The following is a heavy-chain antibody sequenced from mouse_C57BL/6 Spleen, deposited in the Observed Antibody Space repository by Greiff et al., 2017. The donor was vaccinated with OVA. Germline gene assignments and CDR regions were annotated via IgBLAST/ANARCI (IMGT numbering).Heavy chain of an antibody. CDR2: IWGDGST. V-gene: IGHV2-3*01. J-gene: IGHJ1*03. CDR1: GFPLTSYG. CDR3: AKHGSGYLHWYFDV. D-gene: IGHD3-2*02. Sequence: VKLVESGPGLVAPSPSLSITCTVSGFPLTSYGVSWVRQPPGKGLEWLGVIWGDGSTNYHSALISRLSISKDNSKSQVFLKLNSLQTDDTATYYCAKHGSGYLHWYFDVWGTGTTVTVSS.